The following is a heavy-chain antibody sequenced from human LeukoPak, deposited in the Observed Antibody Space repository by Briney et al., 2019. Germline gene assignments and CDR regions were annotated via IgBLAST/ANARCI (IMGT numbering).Heavy chain of an antibody. J-gene: IGHJ4*02. D-gene: IGHD5-18*01. CDR2: FSGSGGST. CDR1: GFTFSTYA. CDR3: AKDLGMQVWFPL. V-gene: IGHV3-23*01. Sequence: TGGSLRLSCAASGFTFSTYAMSWVRQAAGKGLEWVSSFSGSGGSTYYADSVKGRFTISRDNSKNTLYLQMNSLRAEDTAVYYCAKDLGMQVWFPLWGQGTLVTVSS.